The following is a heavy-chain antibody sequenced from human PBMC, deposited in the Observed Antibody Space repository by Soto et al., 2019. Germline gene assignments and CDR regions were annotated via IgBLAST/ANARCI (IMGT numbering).Heavy chain of an antibody. J-gene: IGHJ5*02. CDR2: IYYSGST. V-gene: IGHV4-39*07. CDR3: ARAEAYYDFWSGYYYWFDP. CDR1: GDSISNNNFY. Sequence: PSETLSLTCTVSGDSISNNNFYWGRIRQPPGKGLEWIGTIYYSGSTYYNPSLKSRVTISVDTSKNQFSLKLSSVTAADTAVYYCARAEAYYDFWSGYYYWFDPWGQGTLVTVSS. D-gene: IGHD3-3*01.